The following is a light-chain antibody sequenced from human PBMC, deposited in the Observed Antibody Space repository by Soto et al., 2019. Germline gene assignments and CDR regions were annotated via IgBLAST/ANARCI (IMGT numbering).Light chain of an antibody. Sequence: EIVMTHSPATLSVPPWEIVTLSCGASQSVSSRLAWYHQKPGQAPRLLIYGASNRAAGIPARFSGSGSGTDFTLTINSLEPEDFAVYYCQQRSNWPPITFGQGTRLEIK. CDR3: QQRSNWPPIT. CDR2: GAS. CDR1: QSVSSR. V-gene: IGKV3-11*01. J-gene: IGKJ5*01.